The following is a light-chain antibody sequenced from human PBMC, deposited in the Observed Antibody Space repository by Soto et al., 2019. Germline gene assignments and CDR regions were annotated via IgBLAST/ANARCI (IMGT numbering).Light chain of an antibody. CDR3: QQCGSSPPWT. CDR2: GAS. V-gene: IGKV3-20*01. J-gene: IGKJ1*01. CDR1: QSVTSSY. Sequence: EIVLTQSPGTLSLSPGERATLSCRASQSVTSSYLAWYQHKRGQAPRLLIYGASNRATGIPDRFSGSGSGTDFTLTISRLEPEDVAVYYCQQCGSSPPWTFGQGTKVEIK.